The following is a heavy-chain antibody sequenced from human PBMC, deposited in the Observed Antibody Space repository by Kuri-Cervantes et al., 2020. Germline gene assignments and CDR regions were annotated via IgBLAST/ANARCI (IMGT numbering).Heavy chain of an antibody. CDR2: IGTAGDT. CDR1: GLTFSSYD. J-gene: IGHJ3*02. V-gene: IGHV3-13*01. CDR3: ARDVRLFDI. Sequence: GESLKISCAASGLTFSSYDMHWVRQATGKGLEWVSAIGTAGDTYYPGSVKGRFTISRDNAKNSLYLQMNSLRVEDTAVYYCARDVRLFDIWGQGTMVTVSS.